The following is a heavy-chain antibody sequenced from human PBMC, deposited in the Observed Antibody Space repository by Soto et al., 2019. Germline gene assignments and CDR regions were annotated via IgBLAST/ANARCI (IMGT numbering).Heavy chain of an antibody. J-gene: IGHJ6*02. V-gene: IGHV3-23*01. Sequence: PGGSLRLSCAASGFTFSSYAMSWVRQAPGKGLEWVSAISGSGGSTYYADSVKGRFTISRDNSKNTLYLQMNSLRAEDTAVYYCAKAPSRSSGWYGMDVWGQGTTVTVSS. CDR1: GFTFSSYA. CDR2: ISGSGGST. CDR3: AKAPSRSSGWYGMDV. D-gene: IGHD6-19*01.